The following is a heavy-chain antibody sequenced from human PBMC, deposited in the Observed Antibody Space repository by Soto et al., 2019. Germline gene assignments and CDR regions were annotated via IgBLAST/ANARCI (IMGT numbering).Heavy chain of an antibody. V-gene: IGHV1-46*01. Sequence: ASVKVSFKASGYTFSSYYMNWVRQAPGQGLEWMGMINPSGGGTNYAQKFQGRVTITADESTSTAYMELSSLRSEDTAVYYCARRYCSGGSCYEDYWGQGTLVTVSS. CDR2: INPSGGGT. D-gene: IGHD2-15*01. CDR1: GYTFSSYY. CDR3: ARRYCSGGSCYEDY. J-gene: IGHJ4*02.